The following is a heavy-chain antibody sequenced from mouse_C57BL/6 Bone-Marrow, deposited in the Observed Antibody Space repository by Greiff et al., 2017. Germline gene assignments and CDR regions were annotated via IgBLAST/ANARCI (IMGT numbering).Heavy chain of an antibody. D-gene: IGHD1-3*01. Sequence: VQLQESGAELVRPGTSVKVSCKASGYAFTNYLIEWVKQRPGQGLEWIGVINPGSGGTNYNEKFKGKATLTADKSSSTAYMQLSSLTSEDSAVXFCARRRPEWNYVNYWGQGTTLTVSS. V-gene: IGHV1-54*01. CDR1: GYAFTNYL. CDR2: INPGSGGT. J-gene: IGHJ2*01. CDR3: ARRRPEWNYVNY.